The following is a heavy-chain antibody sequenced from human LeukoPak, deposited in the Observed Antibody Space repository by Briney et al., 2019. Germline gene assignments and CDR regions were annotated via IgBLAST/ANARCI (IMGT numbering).Heavy chain of an antibody. CDR3: ARSRPHGNDY. CDR1: GFTFSSYW. Sequence: GGSLRLSCAASGFTFSSYWMNWVRQAPGKGLVWVSRIASDGSSTTYADSVKGRFSISRDNAKNTLYLQMNSLRVEDTAVYYCARSRPHGNDYWGQGTLVTVSS. J-gene: IGHJ4*02. D-gene: IGHD4-23*01. V-gene: IGHV3-74*01. CDR2: IASDGSST.